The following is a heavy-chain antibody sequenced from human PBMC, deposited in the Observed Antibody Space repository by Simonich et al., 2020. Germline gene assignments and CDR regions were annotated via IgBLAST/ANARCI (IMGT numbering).Heavy chain of an antibody. J-gene: IGHJ3*02. Sequence: EVQLVESGGGLVKPGGSLRLSCAASGFTFSNAWMSWVRQAPGKGREGVGRIRSKANSYATAYAASVKGRFTISRDDSKNTAYLQMNSLKTEDTAVYYCWTDAFDIWGQGTMVTVSS. CDR3: WTDAFDI. CDR2: IRSKANSYAT. CDR1: GFTFSNAW. V-gene: IGHV3-73*01.